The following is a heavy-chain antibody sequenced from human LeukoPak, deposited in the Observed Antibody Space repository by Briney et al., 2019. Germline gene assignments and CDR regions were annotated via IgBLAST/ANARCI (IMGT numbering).Heavy chain of an antibody. CDR2: IYYSGST. J-gene: IGHJ5*02. D-gene: IGHD1-26*01. CDR1: GGSISSGGYY. CDR3: ARARVVGATQWFDP. V-gene: IGHV4-31*03. Sequence: KPSETLSLTCTVSGGSISSGGYYWSWIRQHPGKGLEWIGYIYYSGSTYYNPSLKSRVTISVDTSKNQFSLKLSSVTAADTAVYYCARARVVGATQWFDPWGQGTLVTVSS.